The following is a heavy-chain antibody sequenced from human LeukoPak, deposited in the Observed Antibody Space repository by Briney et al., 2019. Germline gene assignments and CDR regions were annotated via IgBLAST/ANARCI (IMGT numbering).Heavy chain of an antibody. J-gene: IGHJ3*01. CDR3: ARDLRDYSGSGSSL. CDR1: GFTFSSST. D-gene: IGHD3-10*01. Sequence: GSLRLSCAAAGFTFSSSTMNWVRQAPGKGLEWVSSISSSSYIHYVDSVKGRFTISRDNAKNSLYLQMNSLRAEDTAVYYCARDLRDYSGSGSSLWGQGTMVTVSS. V-gene: IGHV3-21*01. CDR2: ISSSSYI.